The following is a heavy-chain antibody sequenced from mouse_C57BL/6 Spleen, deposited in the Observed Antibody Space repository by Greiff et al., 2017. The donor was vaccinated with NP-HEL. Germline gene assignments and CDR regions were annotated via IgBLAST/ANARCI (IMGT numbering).Heavy chain of an antibody. CDR2: IYPGSGNT. D-gene: IGHD2-4*01. CDR3: ARLGDYDDFDY. J-gene: IGHJ2*01. V-gene: IGHV1-66*01. Sequence: VQLQQSGPELVKPGASVKISCKASGYSFTSYYIHWVKQRPGQGLEWIGWIYPGSGNTKYNEKFKGKATLTADTSSSTAYMQLSSLTSEDSAVYYCARLGDYDDFDYWGQGTTLTVSS. CDR1: GYSFTSYY.